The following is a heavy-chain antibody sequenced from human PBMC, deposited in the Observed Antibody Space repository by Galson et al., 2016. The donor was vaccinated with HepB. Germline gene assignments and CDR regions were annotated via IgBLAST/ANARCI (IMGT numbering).Heavy chain of an antibody. Sequence: SLRLSCAASGFTFSDYYMNWIRQTPGKGLEWVSHIGGSGTYTNYADSVKGRFIISSDNAKNLLYLQMNSLRDEDTAVYYCARDYQARNWFDPWGQGTLVTGSS. CDR3: ARDYQARNWFDP. J-gene: IGHJ5*02. CDR2: IGGSGTYT. CDR1: GFTFSDYY. V-gene: IGHV3-11*06. D-gene: IGHD3-16*02.